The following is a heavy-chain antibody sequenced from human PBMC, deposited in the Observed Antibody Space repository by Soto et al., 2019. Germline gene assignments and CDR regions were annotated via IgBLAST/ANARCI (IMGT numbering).Heavy chain of an antibody. CDR2: IWYDGSNT. D-gene: IGHD3-3*01. CDR1: GFTFSSYG. J-gene: IGHJ5*02. CDR3: AKDPTIFGVVPRPYNWFDP. Sequence: GGSLRLSCAASGFTFSSYGMHWVRQAPGKGLEWVAVIWYDGSNTYYADSVKGRFTISRDNSKNTLYLQMNSLRAEDTAVYYCAKDPTIFGVVPRPYNWFDPWGQGTLVTVSS. V-gene: IGHV3-33*06.